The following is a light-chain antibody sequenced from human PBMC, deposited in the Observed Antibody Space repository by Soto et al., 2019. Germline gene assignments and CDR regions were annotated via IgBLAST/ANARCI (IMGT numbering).Light chain of an antibody. CDR1: SSDIGSYSL. J-gene: IGLJ3*02. Sequence: QSALTQPASVSGSPGQSITISCTGTSSDIGSYSLVSWYQQYPGKAPKLMIYEASKRPSGVSNRFSGSKSGNTASLTISGLQAEDEADYYCCSYAGSSTYWVFAGGTKVTVL. V-gene: IGLV2-23*01. CDR2: EAS. CDR3: CSYAGSSTYWV.